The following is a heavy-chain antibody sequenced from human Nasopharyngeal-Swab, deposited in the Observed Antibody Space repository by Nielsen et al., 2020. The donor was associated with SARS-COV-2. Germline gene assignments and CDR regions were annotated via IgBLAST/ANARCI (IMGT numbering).Heavy chain of an antibody. V-gene: IGHV3-23*01. D-gene: IGHD5-12*01. CDR1: GFTVSSNY. CDR2: ISGDSDSI. Sequence: GESLKISCAASGFTVSSNYMSWVRQAPGKGLEWVSVISGDSDSIYYTDSVRGRFTISRDNSKNTLNLQMNNLRAEDTAIYYCAKDRDSGDDSEEYYHYYGMDVWGQGAPVTVSS. CDR3: AKDRDSGDDSEEYYHYYGMDV. J-gene: IGHJ6*02.